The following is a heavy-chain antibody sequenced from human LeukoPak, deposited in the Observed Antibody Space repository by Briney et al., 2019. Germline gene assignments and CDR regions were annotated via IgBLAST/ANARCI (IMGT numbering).Heavy chain of an antibody. Sequence: PGGSLRLSCAASGFTFSSYAMSWVRQAPGKGLEWVSAISGSGGSTYYADSVKGRFTISRDNSKNTLYLQMNSLRAEDTAVYYCAKDLSVRGVIRLVVGFDYWGQGTLVTVSS. D-gene: IGHD3-10*01. V-gene: IGHV3-23*01. CDR3: AKDLSVRGVIRLVVGFDY. CDR2: ISGSGGST. CDR1: GFTFSSYA. J-gene: IGHJ4*02.